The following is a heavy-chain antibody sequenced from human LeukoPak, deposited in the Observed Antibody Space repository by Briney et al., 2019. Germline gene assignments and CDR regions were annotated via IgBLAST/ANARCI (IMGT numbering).Heavy chain of an antibody. CDR2: ISGSGGST. V-gene: IGHV3-23*01. CDR1: GFTFSSRG. Sequence: GGSLRLSCAASGFTFSSRGMTWVRQAPGKGLEWVSAISGSGGSTYYADSVKGRFTISRDNSKNTLYLQMNSLRAEDTAVYYCASLTIAVAHYWGQGTLVTVSS. J-gene: IGHJ4*02. D-gene: IGHD6-19*01. CDR3: ASLTIAVAHY.